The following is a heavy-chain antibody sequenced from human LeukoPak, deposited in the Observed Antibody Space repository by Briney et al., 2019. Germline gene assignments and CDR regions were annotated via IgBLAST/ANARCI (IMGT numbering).Heavy chain of an antibody. CDR1: GGSFISYY. V-gene: IGHV4-4*09. Sequence: SETLSLTCTVSGGSFISYYWTWIRQPPGKGLEWIGYIFTSGSTNYNPSLKSRVTISVDTSKSQFSLKLSSVTAADTAVYYCARLSKRYYYDSSAYVDYWGQGTLVTVSS. CDR3: ARLSKRYYYDSSAYVDY. D-gene: IGHD3-22*01. J-gene: IGHJ4*02. CDR2: IFTSGST.